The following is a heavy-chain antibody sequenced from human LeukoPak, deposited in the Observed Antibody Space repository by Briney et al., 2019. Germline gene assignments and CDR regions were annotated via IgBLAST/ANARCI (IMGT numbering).Heavy chain of an antibody. J-gene: IGHJ3*02. CDR1: GVTFSSHW. CDR2: INRDGTST. V-gene: IGHV3-74*01. CDR3: ARDPYGGNAGLGAFDI. Sequence: GGSLRLSCAASGVTFSSHWMHWVRQAPGKGLSWVSRINRDGTSTRYADSVEGRFTISRDNAKNTLYLQLNSLRAEDTAVYYCARDPYGGNAGLGAFDIWGQGTMVTVSS. D-gene: IGHD4-23*01.